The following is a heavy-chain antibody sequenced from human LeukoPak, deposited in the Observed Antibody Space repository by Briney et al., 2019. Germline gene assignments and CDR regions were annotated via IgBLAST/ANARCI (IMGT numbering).Heavy chain of an antibody. CDR1: GFTFSSYS. CDR2: ISSSTI. J-gene: IGHJ1*01. D-gene: IGHD4-17*01. Sequence: YPGGSLRLSCAASGFTFSSYSMNWVRQAPGKGLEWVSYISSSTIYYADSVKGRFTISRDNAKNSLYLQMNSLRAEDTAVYYCATPDTTVTTFSEYFQHWGQGTLVTVSS. CDR3: ATPDTTVTTFSEYFQH. V-gene: IGHV3-48*01.